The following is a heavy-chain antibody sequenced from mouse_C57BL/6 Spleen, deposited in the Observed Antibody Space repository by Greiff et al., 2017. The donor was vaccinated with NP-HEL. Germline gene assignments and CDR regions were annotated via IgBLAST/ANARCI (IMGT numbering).Heavy chain of an antibody. Sequence: QVQLQQSGAELVRPGASVTLSCKASGYTFTDYEMHWVKQTTVHGLEWIGAIDPETGGTAYNQKFKGKAILTADKSSSTAYMELRSLTSEDSAVYYCTRRNDGYSYYYAMDYWGQGTSVTVSS. D-gene: IGHD2-3*01. J-gene: IGHJ4*01. CDR1: GYTFTDYE. CDR3: TRRNDGYSYYYAMDY. V-gene: IGHV1-15*01. CDR2: IDPETGGT.